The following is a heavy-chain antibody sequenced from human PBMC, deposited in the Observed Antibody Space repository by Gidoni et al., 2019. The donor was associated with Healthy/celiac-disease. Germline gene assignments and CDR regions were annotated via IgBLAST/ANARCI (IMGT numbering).Heavy chain of an antibody. CDR2: IYSGGST. V-gene: IGHV3-53*01. Sequence: EVQLVESGGGWLQPGWSLRLPGAASGFTVSSTTMSWVRHAPGKGLEWVSVIYSGGSTYYADSVKGRFTSSRDNSKNTLYLQMNSLRAEDTAVYYCARVRITIFGVVITGYYFDYWGQGTLVTVSS. CDR1: GFTVSSTT. D-gene: IGHD3-3*01. CDR3: ARVRITIFGVVITGYYFDY. J-gene: IGHJ4*02.